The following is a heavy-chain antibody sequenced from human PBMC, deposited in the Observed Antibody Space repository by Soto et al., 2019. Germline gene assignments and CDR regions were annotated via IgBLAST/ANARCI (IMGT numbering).Heavy chain of an antibody. Sequence: VQSGTEMKTPGASVKVTCKTSRYTFTGYYMHWVRQAPGRGLEWMGWIDPDSGDTNYVQKFQGRVTMTRDTSRATAYLEVSGLRRDDTAIYYCARSHSAYYYYGMDAWGQGTAVSVS. CDR1: RYTFTGYY. J-gene: IGHJ6*02. CDR3: ARSHSAYYYYGMDA. V-gene: IGHV1-2*02. CDR2: IDPDSGDT.